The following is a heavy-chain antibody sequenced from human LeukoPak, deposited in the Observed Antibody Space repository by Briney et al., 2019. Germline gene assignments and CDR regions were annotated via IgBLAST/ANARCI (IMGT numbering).Heavy chain of an antibody. V-gene: IGHV1-8*01. CDR1: GYTFTSYD. CDR2: MNPNSGNT. J-gene: IGHJ6*02. D-gene: IGHD6-19*01. Sequence: ASVNVSCKASGYTFTSYDINWVRQATGQGLEWMGWMNPNSGNTGYAQKFQGRVTMTRNTSISTAYMELSSLRSEDTAVYYCARGIAVAYGMDVWGQGTTVTVSS. CDR3: ARGIAVAYGMDV.